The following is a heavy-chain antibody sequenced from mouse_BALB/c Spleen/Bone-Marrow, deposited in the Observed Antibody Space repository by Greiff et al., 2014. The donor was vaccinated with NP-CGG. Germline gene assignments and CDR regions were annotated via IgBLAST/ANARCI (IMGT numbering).Heavy chain of an antibody. J-gene: IGHJ3*01. CDR2: INPYNDGT. D-gene: IGHD1-2*01. Sequence: EVKLMESGPELVKPGASVKMSCKASGYTFTSYVMHWVKQTPGQGLEWIGYINPYNDGTKYNEKFKGKATLTSDKSSSTAYMELSSLTSEDSAVYYCARRQFITTAAWFAYWGQGTLVTVSA. CDR3: ARRQFITTAAWFAY. V-gene: IGHV1-14*01. CDR1: GYTFTSYV.